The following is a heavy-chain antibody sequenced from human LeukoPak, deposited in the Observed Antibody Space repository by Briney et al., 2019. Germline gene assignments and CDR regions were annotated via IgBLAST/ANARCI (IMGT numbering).Heavy chain of an antibody. CDR3: VRVQVVVPSAFDYCDY. CDR2: INRAGSDT. D-gene: IGHD2-2*01. V-gene: IGHV3-7*01. Sequence: GGSLRLSCAAAGFTFDNYWMWWVRQASGKGLEWVANINRAGSDTYYPDSVKGRFTISRDNAKNSLYLQMNSLRTEATAVYYCVRVQVVVPSAFDYCDYWGQGTLVTVSS. CDR1: GFTFDNYW. J-gene: IGHJ4*02.